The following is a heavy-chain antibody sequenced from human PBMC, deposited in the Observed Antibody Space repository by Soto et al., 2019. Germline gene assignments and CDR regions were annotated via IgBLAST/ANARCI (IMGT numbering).Heavy chain of an antibody. J-gene: IGHJ4*02. D-gene: IGHD2-15*01. V-gene: IGHV4-31*03. CDR1: GGSISSGGYY. CDR3: ASQPRYCSGGSCYSGSPAY. Sequence: QVQLQESGPGLVKPSQTLSLTCTVSGGSISSGGYYWSWIRQHPGKGLEWIGYIYYSGSTCYNPSLKRRVTITVDTSKNQFSLKLSSVTAADTAVYYCASQPRYCSGGSCYSGSPAYWGQGTLVTVSS. CDR2: IYYSGST.